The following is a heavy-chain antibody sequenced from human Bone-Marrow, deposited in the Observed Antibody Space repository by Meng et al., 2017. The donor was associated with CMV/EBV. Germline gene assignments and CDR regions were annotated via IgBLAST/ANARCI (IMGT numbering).Heavy chain of an antibody. Sequence: GESLKISCAASGFTFSSYSMNWVRQAPGKGLEWVSSISSSSSYIYYADSVKGRFTISRDNAKNSLYLQMNSLRAEDTAVYYCTRVLTYDFWSGYLAAGGMDVWGQGTTVAVSS. D-gene: IGHD3-3*01. CDR3: TRVLTYDFWSGYLAAGGMDV. V-gene: IGHV3-21*01. CDR1: GFTFSSYS. CDR2: ISSSSSYI. J-gene: IGHJ6*02.